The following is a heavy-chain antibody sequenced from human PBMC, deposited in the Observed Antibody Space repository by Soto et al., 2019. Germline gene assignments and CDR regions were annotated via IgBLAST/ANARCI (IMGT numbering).Heavy chain of an antibody. D-gene: IGHD6-13*01. Sequence: QVQLVESGGGVVQPGRSLRLSCAASGFTFSSYGMHWVRQAPGKGLEWVAVIWYDGSNKYYADSVKGRFTISRDNSKNTLYLQMNSLRAEDTAVYYCARDFPGPRYSSSWRPTEVVYWGQGTLVTVSS. CDR3: ARDFPGPRYSSSWRPTEVVY. CDR1: GFTFSSYG. V-gene: IGHV3-33*01. CDR2: IWYDGSNK. J-gene: IGHJ4*02.